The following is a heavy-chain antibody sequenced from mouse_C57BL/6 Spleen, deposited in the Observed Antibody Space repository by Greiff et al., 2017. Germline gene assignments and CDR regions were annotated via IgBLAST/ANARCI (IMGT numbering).Heavy chain of an antibody. J-gene: IGHJ3*01. Sequence: EVQLQQSGAELVRPGASVKLSCTASGFNIKDDYMHWVKQRPEQGLEWIGWIDPENGDTEYASKFQGKATITADTSSNTAYLQLSSLTSEDTAVYYCTTGGLRLNLACWGQGTLVTVSA. V-gene: IGHV14-4*01. CDR1: GFNIKDDY. CDR2: IDPENGDT. CDR3: TTGGLRLNLAC. D-gene: IGHD2-4*01.